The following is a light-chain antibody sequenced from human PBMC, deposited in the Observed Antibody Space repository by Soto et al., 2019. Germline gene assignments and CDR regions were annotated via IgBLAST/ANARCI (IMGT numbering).Light chain of an antibody. V-gene: IGKV3-11*01. Sequence: TQSPATLSLSPGERATLSCRASQSVSSYLAWYQQKPGQAPRLLIYDASNRATGIPARFSGSGSGTDLTLTISSLEPEDFAVYYCQQRSNWPRTFGQGTKVDIK. J-gene: IGKJ1*01. CDR2: DAS. CDR1: QSVSSY. CDR3: QQRSNWPRT.